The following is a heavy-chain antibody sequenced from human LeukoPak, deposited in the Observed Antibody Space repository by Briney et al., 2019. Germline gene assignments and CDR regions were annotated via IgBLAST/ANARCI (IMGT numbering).Heavy chain of an antibody. D-gene: IGHD3-10*01. CDR3: ARDSGFGELLVGTFDY. J-gene: IGHJ4*02. CDR1: GFTFSSDA. CDR2: ISSSSSYI. Sequence: GGSLRLSCAASGFTFSSDAMSWVRQAPGKGLEWVSSISSSSSYIYYADSVKGRFTISRDNAKNSLYLQMNSLRAEDTAVYYCARDSGFGELLVGTFDYWGQGTLVTVSS. V-gene: IGHV3-21*01.